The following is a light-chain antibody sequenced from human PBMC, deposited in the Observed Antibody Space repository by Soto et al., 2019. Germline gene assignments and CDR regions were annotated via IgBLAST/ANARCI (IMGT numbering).Light chain of an antibody. CDR1: QSFRGL. J-gene: IGKJ5*01. CDR2: LAW. Sequence: EVVLTQSAITLSLSPGVRATLSCRASQSFRGLLAWYQQKPGQAPRLLIYLAWNMATGIPPRFSDSGSGTDFTLTISSLEPEDSAVYYCQQRHMWPITFGQGTRLEIK. CDR3: QQRHMWPIT. V-gene: IGKV3-11*01.